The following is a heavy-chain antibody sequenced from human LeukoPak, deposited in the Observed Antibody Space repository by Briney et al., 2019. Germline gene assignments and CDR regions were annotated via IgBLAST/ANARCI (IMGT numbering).Heavy chain of an antibody. CDR1: GFTFSSYW. D-gene: IGHD2-15*01. CDR3: ERAPKYCSGGSCYLSY. J-gene: IGHJ4*02. CDR2: IKQDGSEK. V-gene: IGHV3-7*01. Sequence: GGSLRLSCAASGFTFSSYWMSWVRQAPGKGLEWVANIKQDGSEKYYVDSVKGRFTISRDNAKNSLYLQMNSLRAEDTAVYYCERAPKYCSGGSCYLSYWGQGTLVTVSS.